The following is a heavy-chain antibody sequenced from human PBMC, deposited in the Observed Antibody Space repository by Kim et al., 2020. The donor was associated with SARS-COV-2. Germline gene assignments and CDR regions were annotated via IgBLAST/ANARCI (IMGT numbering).Heavy chain of an antibody. V-gene: IGHV3-33*05. Sequence: GGSLRLSCAASGFTFSSYGMHWVRQAPGKGLEWVAVISYDGSNKYYADSVKGRFTISRDNSKNTLYLQMNSLRAEDTAVYYCARDAHVGLLWFGELLPTPDYWGQGTLVTVSS. CDR1: GFTFSSYG. D-gene: IGHD3-10*01. CDR3: ARDAHVGLLWFGELLPTPDY. CDR2: ISYDGSNK. J-gene: IGHJ4*02.